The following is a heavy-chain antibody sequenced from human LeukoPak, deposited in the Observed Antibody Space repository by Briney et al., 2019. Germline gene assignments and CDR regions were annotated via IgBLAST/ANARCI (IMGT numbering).Heavy chain of an antibody. CDR3: AGENCLYGKAAFDV. V-gene: IGHV3-30-3*01. D-gene: IGHD2/OR15-2a*01. CDR1: IVNHYN. CDR2: ISYDGTSH. Sequence: GTSLRLSREGFIVNHYNINWVRQAPGKALEWVAVISYDGTSHFYADSMPARSILSRVTSTSTMSLRMNSMRGEGTGVYYCAGENCLYGKAAFDVWGQGTLVIVSS. J-gene: IGHJ4*02.